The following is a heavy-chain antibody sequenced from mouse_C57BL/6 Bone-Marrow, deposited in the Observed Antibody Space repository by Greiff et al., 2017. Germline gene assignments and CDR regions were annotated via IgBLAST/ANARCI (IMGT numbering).Heavy chain of an antibody. V-gene: IGHV1-52*01. CDR3: ARSYDGNYFDY. D-gene: IGHD2-12*01. CDR1: GYTFTSYW. Sequence: QVQLQQPGAELVRPGSSVKLSCKASGYTFTSYWMHWVKQRPIQGLEWIGNIDPSDSDTHYNQKFKDKATLTVDKSSSTAYMQLSSLTSEDSAFYYCARSYDGNYFDYWGQGTTLTVSS. CDR2: IDPSDSDT. J-gene: IGHJ2*01.